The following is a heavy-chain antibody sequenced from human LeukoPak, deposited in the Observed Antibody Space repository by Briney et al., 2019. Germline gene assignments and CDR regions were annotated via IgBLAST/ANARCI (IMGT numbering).Heavy chain of an antibody. CDR1: GYSISSGYY. D-gene: IGHD2-15*01. V-gene: IGHV4-38-2*02. J-gene: IGHJ5*02. CDR2: IYHSGST. CDR3: ARASCGGGTCYDSRGWFDP. Sequence: SETLSLTCTVSGYSISSGYYWGWIRQPPGKVLEWIGSIYHSGSTYYNPSLKSRVTISVDTSKNQFSLKLRSVTAADTAVYYCARASCGGGTCYDSRGWFDPWGQGTLVTVSS.